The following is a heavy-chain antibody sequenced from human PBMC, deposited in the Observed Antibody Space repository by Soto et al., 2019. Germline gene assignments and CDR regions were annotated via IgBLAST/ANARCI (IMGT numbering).Heavy chain of an antibody. CDR1: GGSISSSSYY. Sequence: QLQLQESGPGLVKPSETLSLTCTVSGGSISSSSYYWGWIRQPPGKGLEWIGSIYYSGSTYYNPSLKSRVTISVDTSKNQFSLKLSSVTAADTAVYYCARLHLDILTGYWGSYYFDYWGQGTLVTVSS. V-gene: IGHV4-39*01. D-gene: IGHD3-9*01. J-gene: IGHJ4*02. CDR3: ARLHLDILTGYWGSYYFDY. CDR2: IYYSGST.